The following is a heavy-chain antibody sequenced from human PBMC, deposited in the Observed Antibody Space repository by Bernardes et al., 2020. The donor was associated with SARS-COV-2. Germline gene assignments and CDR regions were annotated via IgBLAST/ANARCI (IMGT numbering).Heavy chain of an antibody. J-gene: IGHJ6*02. V-gene: IGHV3-7*03. CDR3: ARDGHGDYYYGMDV. D-gene: IGHD3-16*01. CDR1: GFTFSSYW. CDR2: IKQDGSEK. Sequence: RSLSRSCAASGFTFSSYWMSWVRQAPGKGLEWVANIKQDGSEKYYVDSVKGRFTISRDNAKNSLYLQMNSLRAEDTAVYYCARDGHGDYYYGMDVWGQGTTVTVSS.